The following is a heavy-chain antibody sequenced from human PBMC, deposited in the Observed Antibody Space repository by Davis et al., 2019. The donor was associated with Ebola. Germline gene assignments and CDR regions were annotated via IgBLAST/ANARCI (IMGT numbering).Heavy chain of an antibody. CDR3: AKEMDVTKPYDH. CDR2: ISSSGETI. CDR1: GFIFSRFE. V-gene: IGHV3-23*01. D-gene: IGHD2-21*02. J-gene: IGHJ4*02. Sequence: GESLKISCAASGFIFSRFEMTWVRQAPGKGLEWLSYISSSGETIYYADSVKGRFTVSRDTSKDTLFLQMDSLRDEDTAVYYCAKEMDVTKPYDHWGQGTLVTVSS.